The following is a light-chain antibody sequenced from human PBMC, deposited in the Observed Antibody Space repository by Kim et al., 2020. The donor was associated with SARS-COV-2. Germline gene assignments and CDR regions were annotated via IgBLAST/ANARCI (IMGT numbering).Light chain of an antibody. CDR3: LQHNGYPYT. Sequence: DIQMTQSPSSLSASVGDRVTITCRANEDIRKDVDWFQQKPGKAPKRLIYSAFSLQSGVPVRFSGSGSGTEFTLTISHLQPEDFATYFCLQHNGYPYTFGQGTKLEIK. V-gene: IGKV1-17*02. J-gene: IGKJ2*01. CDR1: EDIRKD. CDR2: SAF.